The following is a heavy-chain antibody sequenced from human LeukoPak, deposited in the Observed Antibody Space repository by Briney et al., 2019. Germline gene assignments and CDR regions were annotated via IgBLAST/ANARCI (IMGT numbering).Heavy chain of an antibody. Sequence: GGSLRLSCAASGFTFSNYAMHWVRQAPGKGLEWVSSISGSGGSTYYADSVKCRFTISRDNSKNTLYLQMNSLRAEDTAVYYCAKDIVVVTSGSNAFDIWGQGTTVTVSS. D-gene: IGHD2-21*02. CDR3: AKDIVVVTSGSNAFDI. J-gene: IGHJ3*02. V-gene: IGHV3-23*01. CDR1: GFTFSNYA. CDR2: ISGSGGST.